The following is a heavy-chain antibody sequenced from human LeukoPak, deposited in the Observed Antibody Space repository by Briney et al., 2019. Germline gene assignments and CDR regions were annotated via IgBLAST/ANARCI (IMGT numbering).Heavy chain of an antibody. CDR3: ARPKRAYYYGSGSYPFDY. CDR1: GGSISSGSYY. D-gene: IGHD3-10*01. CDR2: IYTSGST. Sequence: SETLSLTCTVSGGSISSGSYYWSWIRQPAGKGLEWIGRIYTSGSTNYNPSLKSRVTISVDTSKNQFSLKLSSVTAADTAVYYCARPKRAYYYGSGSYPFDYWGQGTLVTVSS. J-gene: IGHJ4*02. V-gene: IGHV4-61*02.